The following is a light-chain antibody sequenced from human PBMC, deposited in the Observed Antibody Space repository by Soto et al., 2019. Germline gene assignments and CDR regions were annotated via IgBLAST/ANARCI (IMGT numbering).Light chain of an antibody. Sequence: QSVLTQPASVSVSPGQSITISCTGTSSDVGGYNYVSWYQQHPGKAPKLMIYEVSNRPSGVSDRFSGSKSGNTASLTISGLQAEDEADYYCGSYTSSRIYVFGAGTKV. V-gene: IGLV2-14*01. CDR3: GSYTSSRIYV. CDR2: EVS. CDR1: SSDVGGYNY. J-gene: IGLJ1*01.